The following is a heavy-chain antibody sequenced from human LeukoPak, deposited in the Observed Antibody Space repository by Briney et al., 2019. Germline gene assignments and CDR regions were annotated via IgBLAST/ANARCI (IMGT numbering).Heavy chain of an antibody. J-gene: IGHJ4*02. Sequence: GESLKISRKGSGYSFTNYLHGLVRQMPGEGLELMWIIHPRDSDTRYSPSFQGHVTISAVKSISTAYLQWSSLKASNTAMYYGARRYCSGSSCYLFDYWGQGTLVTVSS. CDR1: GYSFTNYL. D-gene: IGHD2-15*01. V-gene: IGHV5-51*01. CDR2: IHPRDSDT. CDR3: ARRYCSGSSCYLFDY.